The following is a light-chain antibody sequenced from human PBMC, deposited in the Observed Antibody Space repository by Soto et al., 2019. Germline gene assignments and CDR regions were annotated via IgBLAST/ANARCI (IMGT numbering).Light chain of an antibody. CDR2: RND. V-gene: IGLV1-47*01. CDR3: AAWDDRLSAVV. Sequence: QSVLTQPPSASGTPGQRVTISCSGSSSNIGSNYVYWYQQLPGSAPKLLIYRNDQRPSRVPDRFSASKSGTAASLAISGLPSEDEADYHCAAWDDRLSAVVFGGGTKLTVL. CDR1: SSNIGSNY. J-gene: IGLJ2*01.